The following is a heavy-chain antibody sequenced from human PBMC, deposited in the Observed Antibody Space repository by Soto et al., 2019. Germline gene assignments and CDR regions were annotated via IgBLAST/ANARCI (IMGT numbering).Heavy chain of an antibody. CDR1: GFTFSSYS. CDR2: ISSSSSTI. Sequence: PGGSLRLSCAASGFTFSSYSMNWVRQDPGKGLEWVSYISSSSSTIYYADSVKGRFTISRDNSKSTLYLQMNSLRAEDTALYYCAKGRSYYYYYGVDVWGQGTTVTVSS. CDR3: AKGRSYYYYYGVDV. J-gene: IGHJ6*02. V-gene: IGHV3-48*01.